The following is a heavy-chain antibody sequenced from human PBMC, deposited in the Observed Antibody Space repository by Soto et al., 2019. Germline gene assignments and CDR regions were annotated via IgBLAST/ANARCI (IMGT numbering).Heavy chain of an antibody. V-gene: IGHV3-30*18. J-gene: IGHJ3*02. CDR1: GFTFSSYG. Sequence: GGSLRLSCAASGFTFSSYGMHWVRQAPGKGLEWVAVISYDGSNKYYADSVKGRFTISRDNSKNTLYLQMNSLRAEDTAVYYCAKTSHYYDSSGYEFAFDIWGQGTMVTVSS. CDR2: ISYDGSNK. D-gene: IGHD3-22*01. CDR3: AKTSHYYDSSGYEFAFDI.